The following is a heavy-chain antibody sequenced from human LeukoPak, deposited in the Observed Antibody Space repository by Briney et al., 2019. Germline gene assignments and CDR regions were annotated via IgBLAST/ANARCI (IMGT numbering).Heavy chain of an antibody. CDR3: ARDSTYYYDSGSSGPHYFDN. D-gene: IGHD3-10*01. V-gene: IGHV3-30*01. Sequence: GKSLRLSCAASGFTFSNYAMHWVRQAPGKGLEWVSLISSGGTYEYYADSAKGRFTISRDNSKNTLYLQLNSLRAEDTAVYYCARDSTYYYDSGSSGPHYFDNWGQGTLVTVSS. CDR1: GFTFSNYA. CDR2: ISSGGTYE. J-gene: IGHJ4*02.